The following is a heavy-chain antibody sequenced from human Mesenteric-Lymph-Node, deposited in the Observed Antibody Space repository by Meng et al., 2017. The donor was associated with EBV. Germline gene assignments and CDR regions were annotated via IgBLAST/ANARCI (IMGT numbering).Heavy chain of an antibody. CDR1: GGSVNSGSYS. D-gene: IGHD3-10*01. CDR3: ARGYGSGSYRYFDY. Sequence: QVQLQESGPRLGKPSETLSLTCSVSGGSVNSGSYSWSWIRQPPGKGLQWIGYIFSSGSTNYNPSFKSRVTISVDMSKNHFSLRLTSVTPADTAVYYCARGYGSGSYRYFDYWGQGTLVTVSS. J-gene: IGHJ4*02. CDR2: IFSSGST. V-gene: IGHV4-61*03.